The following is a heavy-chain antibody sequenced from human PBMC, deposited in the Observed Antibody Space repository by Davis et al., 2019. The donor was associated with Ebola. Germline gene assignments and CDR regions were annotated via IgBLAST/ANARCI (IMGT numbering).Heavy chain of an antibody. D-gene: IGHD3/OR15-3a*01. V-gene: IGHV3-48*02. CDR2: ITKGSDAI. Sequence: PGGSLRLSCAAFGFVFSDFSMNWVRLAPGKGLEWITYITKGSDAIHYADSVKGRFTVSRDNAKNLVFLQMSSLRDEDSAVYYCARDRFFAFDFWSQGVHVSVSS. CDR3: ARDRFFAFDF. CDR1: GFVFSDFS. J-gene: IGHJ4*02.